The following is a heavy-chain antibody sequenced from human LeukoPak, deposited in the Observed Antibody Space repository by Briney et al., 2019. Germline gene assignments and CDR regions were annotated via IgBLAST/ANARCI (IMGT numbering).Heavy chain of an antibody. J-gene: IGHJ6*02. V-gene: IGHV1-24*01. CDR1: GYTLTELS. D-gene: IGHD2-8*02. CDR3: ASGEVGVVYRAGGRYYYHYHAMDV. CDR2: FDPEDGET. Sequence: ASVKVSCKVSGYTLTELSMHWVRQAPGKGLEWMGGFDPEDGETIYAQKFQGRVTMTEDTSTDTAYMELSSLRSEDTAVYYCASGEVGVVYRAGGRYYYHYHAMDVWGQGTTVTVSS.